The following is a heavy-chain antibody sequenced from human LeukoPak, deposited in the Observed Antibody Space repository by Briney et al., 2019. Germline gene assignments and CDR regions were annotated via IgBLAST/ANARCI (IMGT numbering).Heavy chain of an antibody. CDR1: GYTFTGYY. D-gene: IGHD2-2*02. J-gene: IGHJ4*02. V-gene: IGHV1-2*02. CDR3: ARVYVVVPAAIQFYDY. Sequence: RASVKVSCKASGYTFTGYYMHWVRQAPGQGLEWMGWINPNSGGTNYAQQFQGRVTMTRDTSISTAYMELSRLRSDDTAVYYCARVYVVVPAAIQFYDYWGQGTLVTVSS. CDR2: INPNSGGT.